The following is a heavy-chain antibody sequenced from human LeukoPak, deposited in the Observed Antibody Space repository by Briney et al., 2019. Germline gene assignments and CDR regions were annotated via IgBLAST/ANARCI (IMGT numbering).Heavy chain of an antibody. Sequence: PSQTLSLTCTVSGGSISSGSYYWSWIRQPAGKGLEWIGRIYTSGSTNYNPSLKSRVTISVDTSKNQFSLKLSSLTAADTAVYYCAREWAADYDFWTGWFDPWGQGTLVTVSS. CDR1: GGSISSGSYY. V-gene: IGHV4-61*02. D-gene: IGHD3-3*01. J-gene: IGHJ5*02. CDR2: IYTSGST. CDR3: AREWAADYDFWTGWFDP.